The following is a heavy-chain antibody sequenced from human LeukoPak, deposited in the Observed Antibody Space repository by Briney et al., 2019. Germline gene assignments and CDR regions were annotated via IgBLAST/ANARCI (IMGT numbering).Heavy chain of an antibody. Sequence: ASVKVSCKASGDTFIGSYIHWVRQAPGQGLEWMGWIKPNSGGTNLAQKFQGRVTMTRDTSISTAYMELSRLTSDDTAVYYCARSYCSGGPCKPLGYWGQGNLVTASS. J-gene: IGHJ4*02. CDR2: IKPNSGGT. V-gene: IGHV1-2*02. CDR1: GDTFIGSY. D-gene: IGHD2-15*01. CDR3: ARSYCSGGPCKPLGY.